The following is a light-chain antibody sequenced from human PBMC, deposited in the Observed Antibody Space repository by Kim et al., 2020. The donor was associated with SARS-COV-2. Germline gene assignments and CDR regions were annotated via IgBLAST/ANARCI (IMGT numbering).Light chain of an antibody. Sequence: TRPCRASQSVGSRRYLANVLAWYQQKPGQAPRLLMYAASTRAAGTPDRFSRSGSGTDFTLTINRLEPEDFAVYYCQQYGTSPPAYTFGQGTKLEI. J-gene: IGKJ2*01. CDR1: QSVGSRRY. V-gene: IGKV3-20*01. CDR2: AAS. CDR3: QQYGTSPPAYT.